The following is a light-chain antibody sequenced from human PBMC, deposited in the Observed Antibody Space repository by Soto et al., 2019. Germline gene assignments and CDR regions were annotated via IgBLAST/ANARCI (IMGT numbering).Light chain of an antibody. CDR1: QSVSSG. J-gene: IGKJ2*01. CDR3: QLYNNWPYT. Sequence: EIVMTQSPATLSVSPGERATLSCRASQSVSSGFLAWYQQKPGQAPRLLIYGASTRATGIPARFSGSGSGTEFTLTISSLQSEDFAVYYCQLYNNWPYTFGHGTKLESK. CDR2: GAS. V-gene: IGKV3-15*01.